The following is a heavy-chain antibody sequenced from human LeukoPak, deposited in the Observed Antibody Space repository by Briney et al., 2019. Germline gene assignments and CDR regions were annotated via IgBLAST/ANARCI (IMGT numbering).Heavy chain of an antibody. CDR1: GGSISSSSYY. J-gene: IGHJ4*02. Sequence: SETLSLTCTVSGGSISSSSYYWGWIRQPPRKGLEWIGCIYYSGSTYYNPSLKSRVTISVDTSKNQFSLKLSSVTAADTAVYYCAKIMVRGAIRYFDYWGQGTLVTVSS. CDR3: AKIMVRGAIRYFDY. CDR2: IYYSGST. D-gene: IGHD3-10*01. V-gene: IGHV4-39*01.